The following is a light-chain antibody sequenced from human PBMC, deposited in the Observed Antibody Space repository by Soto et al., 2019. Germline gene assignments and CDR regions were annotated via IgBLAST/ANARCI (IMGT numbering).Light chain of an antibody. Sequence: QSVLTQPASVSGSPGQSITISCTGTSSDVGGYNYVSWYQQHPGKAPKFMIYEVSNRPSGVSNRFSGSKSGNTASLTISGLQAEEEADYYCSSYTSRSTLAFGHGTKXTV. CDR1: SSDVGGYNY. V-gene: IGLV2-14*01. J-gene: IGLJ1*01. CDR3: SSYTSRSTLA. CDR2: EVS.